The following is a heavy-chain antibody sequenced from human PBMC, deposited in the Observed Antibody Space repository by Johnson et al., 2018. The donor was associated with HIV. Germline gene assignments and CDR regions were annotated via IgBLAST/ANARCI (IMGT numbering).Heavy chain of an antibody. CDR2: ISYDGSNN. V-gene: IGHV3-30-3*01. CDR3: ARSRYDSSGYGI. CDR1: GFTFSSYA. Sequence: QEQLVESGGGVVQPGRSLRLSCAASGFTFSSYAMHWVRQAPGKGLEWVAVISYDGSNNYYADSVKGRFTISRDNSKNTLYLQMNSLGAEDTAVYYCARSRYDSSGYGIWGQGTMVTVSS. D-gene: IGHD3-22*01. J-gene: IGHJ3*02.